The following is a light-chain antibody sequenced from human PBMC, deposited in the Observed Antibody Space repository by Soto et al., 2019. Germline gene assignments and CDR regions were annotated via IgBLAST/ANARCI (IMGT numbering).Light chain of an antibody. Sequence: DIVMTQSPDSLAVSLGERATINCKSSQSVLYSSNNKNYLAWYQQKPGQPPKLLIYWASTRESGVPDRFSGSGSGTDFTLTISSLQAEDVAVYYCQQYYSTTLKCGGGTKVDIK. V-gene: IGKV4-1*01. J-gene: IGKJ4*02. CDR1: QSVLYSSNNKNY. CDR3: QQYYSTTLK. CDR2: WAS.